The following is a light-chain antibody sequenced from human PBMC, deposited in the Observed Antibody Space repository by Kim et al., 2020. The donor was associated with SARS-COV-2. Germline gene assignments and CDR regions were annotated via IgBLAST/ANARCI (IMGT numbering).Light chain of an antibody. CDR2: AAS. J-gene: IGKJ2*01. CDR1: QSVSSSY. Sequence: LSPGESATLSCRASQSVSSSYLAWYQQRPGQAPRLLIYAASSRAIGIPDRFSGSGSGTDFTLTISRLEPEDVAVYYCQQYGSSPRTFGQGTKLEIK. CDR3: QQYGSSPRT. V-gene: IGKV3-20*01.